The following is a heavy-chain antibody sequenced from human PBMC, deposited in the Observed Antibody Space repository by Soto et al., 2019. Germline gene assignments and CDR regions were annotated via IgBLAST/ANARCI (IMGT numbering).Heavy chain of an antibody. CDR3: ARDRYGSGKHAN. V-gene: IGHV1-69*13. D-gene: IGHD3-10*01. CDR1: GGTFSSYA. Sequence: ASVKVSCKASGGTFSSYAISWVRQAPGQGLEWMGGIIPIFGTANYAQKFQGRVTITADESTSTAYMELSSLRSEDTAVYYYARDRYGSGKHANWGQGTLVTVSS. J-gene: IGHJ4*02. CDR2: IIPIFGTA.